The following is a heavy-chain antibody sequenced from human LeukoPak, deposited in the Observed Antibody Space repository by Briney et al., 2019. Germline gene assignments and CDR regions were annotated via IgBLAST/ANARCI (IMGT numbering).Heavy chain of an antibody. CDR2: IIPIFGTA. J-gene: IGHJ4*02. D-gene: IGHD1-26*01. Sequence: ASVKVSCKASGGTFSSYAISWVRQAPGQGLEWMGGIIPIFGTANYAQKFQGRVTITADESTSTAYMELSSLRSEDTAVYYCASDRYSRSYFPYWGQGTLVTVSS. CDR1: GGTFSSYA. V-gene: IGHV1-69*13. CDR3: ASDRYSRSYFPY.